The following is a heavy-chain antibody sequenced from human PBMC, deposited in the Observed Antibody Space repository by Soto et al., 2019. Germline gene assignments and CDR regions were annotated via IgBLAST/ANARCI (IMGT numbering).Heavy chain of an antibody. D-gene: IGHD1-26*01. CDR2: ISAYNGKT. CDR1: GYTFTSYA. CDR3: ARDSPEWGAAPVY. V-gene: IGHV1-18*04. Sequence: GASVKVSCRASGYTFTSYASSWIRQAPGQGLEWMGWISAYNGKTNYAQRLQGRVTMNTDTSTSTAYMELRALRSDDTAVYYCARDSPEWGAAPVYWGQGTLVTVSS. J-gene: IGHJ4*02.